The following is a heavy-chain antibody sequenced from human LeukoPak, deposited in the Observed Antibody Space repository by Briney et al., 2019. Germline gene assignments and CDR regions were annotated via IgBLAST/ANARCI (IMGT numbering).Heavy chain of an antibody. CDR3: AKDGAAWYFDL. CDR1: GFTFSNYG. D-gene: IGHD3-16*01. J-gene: IGHJ2*01. Sequence: GSLRLSCAASGFTFSNYGMNWVRQAPGKGLEWVANIKTDGSEEYYVDSVKGRFTISSDNAKNSLYLQMNRLRAEDTAVYYCAKDGAAWYFDLWGRGTLVTVSS. V-gene: IGHV3-7*01. CDR2: IKTDGSEE.